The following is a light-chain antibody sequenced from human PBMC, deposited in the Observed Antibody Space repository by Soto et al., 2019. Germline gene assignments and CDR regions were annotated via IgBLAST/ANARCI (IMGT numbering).Light chain of an antibody. J-gene: IGKJ1*01. CDR2: DAS. CDR3: QHYDNCPAT. V-gene: IGKV1-5*01. CDR1: QTINTR. Sequence: DIQITPSPSTLSSSVGDRVTITCRATQTINTRLAWYQQKPGKAPKLLIYDASSLESGVPSRFSGSGSGTEFTLTISGLQSEDFATYYCQHYDNCPATFGLGTKVDIK.